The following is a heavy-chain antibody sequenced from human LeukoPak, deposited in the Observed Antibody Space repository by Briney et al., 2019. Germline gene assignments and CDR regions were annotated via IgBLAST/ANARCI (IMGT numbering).Heavy chain of an antibody. J-gene: IGHJ3*02. V-gene: IGHV4-59*01. D-gene: IGHD1-26*01. CDR3: AGSIDAFDI. CDR1: GGCISSYY. Sequence: KPSETLSLTCTVSGGCISSYYWSWIRQPPGKGLEWIGYIYYSGSTNYNPSLKSRVTISVDTSKNQFSLKLSSVTAADTAVYYCAGSIDAFDIWGQGTMVTVSS. CDR2: IYYSGST.